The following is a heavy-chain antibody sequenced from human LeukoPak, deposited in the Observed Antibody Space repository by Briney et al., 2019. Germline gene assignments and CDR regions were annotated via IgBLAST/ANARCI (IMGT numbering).Heavy chain of an antibody. D-gene: IGHD3-10*01. CDR1: GFTFISYA. V-gene: IGHV3-30*04. CDR3: ARDQGATLVRGVTPYLDY. J-gene: IGHJ4*02. Sequence: PGKSLRLSCAASGFTFISYARHWVRQAPGKGLEWVSIISHDGSDEKFADSVKGRFTISIDNSKNMVFLQMNSLRAEDTAVYYCARDQGATLVRGVTPYLDYWGQGTLVSVSS. CDR2: ISHDGSDE.